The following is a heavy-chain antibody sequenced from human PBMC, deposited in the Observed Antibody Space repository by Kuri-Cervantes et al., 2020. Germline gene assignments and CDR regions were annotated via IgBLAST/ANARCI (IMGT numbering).Heavy chain of an antibody. CDR3: ARAGLGYYGSGSYRSGWVQH. V-gene: IGHV4-30-4*01. CDR2: IYYSGST. CDR1: GGSINSGDYY. J-gene: IGHJ1*01. Sequence: LRLSCNVSGGSINSGDYYWNWIRQPPGKGLEWIGFIYYSGSTYYNPSLKSRVTISVDTSKNQFSLKLSSVTAADTAVYYCARAGLGYYGSGSYRSGWVQHWGQGTLVTVSS. D-gene: IGHD3-10*01.